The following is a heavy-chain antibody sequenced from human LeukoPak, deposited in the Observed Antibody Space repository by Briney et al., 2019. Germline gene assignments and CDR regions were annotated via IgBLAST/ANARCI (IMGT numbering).Heavy chain of an antibody. V-gene: IGHV1-46*01. J-gene: IGHJ5*02. Sequence: GASVKVSCKASGYTFTSYYMHWVRQAPGQGLEWMGIINPSGGSTSYAQKFQGRVTMTRDTSTSTVYMEMSSVRSEDTAVYYCARDHNIALAGSWFVPWGQGTLVTVSS. CDR3: ARDHNIALAGSWFVP. CDR1: GYTFTSYY. D-gene: IGHD6-19*01. CDR2: INPSGGST.